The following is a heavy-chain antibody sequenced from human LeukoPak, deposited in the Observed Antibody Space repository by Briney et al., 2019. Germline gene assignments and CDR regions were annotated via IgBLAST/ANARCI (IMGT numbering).Heavy chain of an antibody. CDR3: AREDCSSSSCYTAFDY. CDR2: ISSSSSYI. V-gene: IGHV3-21*01. Sequence: GGSLRLSCAASGFTFSSYSMNWVRQAPGKGLEWVSSISSSSSYIYYADSVKGRFTISRDNAQKSLYLQMNSLRAEDTAVYHCAREDCSSSSCYTAFDYWGQGTLVTVSS. CDR1: GFTFSSYS. D-gene: IGHD2-2*02. J-gene: IGHJ4*02.